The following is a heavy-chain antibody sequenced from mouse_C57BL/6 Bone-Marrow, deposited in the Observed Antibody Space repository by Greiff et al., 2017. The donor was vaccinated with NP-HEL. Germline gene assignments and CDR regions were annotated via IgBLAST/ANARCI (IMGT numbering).Heavy chain of an antibody. CDR3: TREDDGYYVGSDY. D-gene: IGHD2-3*01. CDR2: ISPGNSDT. Sequence: EVQLQQSGTVLARPGASVKMSCKTSGYTFTSYWMHWVKQRPGQGLEWIGAISPGNSDTSYNQKVKGKAKLTAVTSASTAYRELSSLTNEDSAVYYCTREDDGYYVGSDYWGQGTTLTVSS. CDR1: GYTFTSYW. V-gene: IGHV1-5*01. J-gene: IGHJ2*01.